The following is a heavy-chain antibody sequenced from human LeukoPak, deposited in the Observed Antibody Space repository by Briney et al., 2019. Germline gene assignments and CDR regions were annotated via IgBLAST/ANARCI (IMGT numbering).Heavy chain of an antibody. CDR1: GGSFSGYY. CDR3: ARIVGGHDY. Sequence: SETLSLTCAVYGGSFSGYYWSWIRQPPGKGLEWIGEINHSGSTNYNPSLKSRVTISVDTSKNQFSLKLSSVTAADTAVHYCARIVGGHDYWGQGTLVTVSS. J-gene: IGHJ4*02. D-gene: IGHD1-26*01. CDR2: INHSGST. V-gene: IGHV4-34*01.